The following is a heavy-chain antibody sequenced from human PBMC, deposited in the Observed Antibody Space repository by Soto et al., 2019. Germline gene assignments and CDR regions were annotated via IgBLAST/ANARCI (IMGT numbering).Heavy chain of an antibody. J-gene: IGHJ4*02. CDR2: IYTSGST. CDR1: GGSISSYY. V-gene: IGHV4-4*07. D-gene: IGHD3-22*01. Sequence: PSETLSLTCTVSGGSISSYYWSWIRQPAGKGLEWIGRIYTSGSTNYNPSLKSRVTMSVDTSKNQFSLKLSSVTAADTAVYYCARARQYYYDSSGYPLFDYWGQGTLVTVSS. CDR3: ARARQYYYDSSGYPLFDY.